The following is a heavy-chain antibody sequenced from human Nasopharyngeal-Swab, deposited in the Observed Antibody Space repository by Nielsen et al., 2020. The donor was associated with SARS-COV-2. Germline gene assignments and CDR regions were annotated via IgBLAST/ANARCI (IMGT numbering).Heavy chain of an antibody. CDR1: GGSVSSVGYY. Sequence: SETLSLTCSVSGGSVSSVGYYWNWIRQPPGRPLEWLGYIYHDGGTNHNPSLMGRVIMSVDTSKNQFSLRLTSVSTADTAMYYCARDRGDLRKYNCDSWGQGTLVTVSS. J-gene: IGHJ4*02. CDR2: IYHDGGT. V-gene: IGHV4-61*08. CDR3: ARDRGDLRKYNCDS. D-gene: IGHD3-10*01.